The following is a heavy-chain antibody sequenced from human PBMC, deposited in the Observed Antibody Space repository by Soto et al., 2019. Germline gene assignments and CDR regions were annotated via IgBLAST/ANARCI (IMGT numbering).Heavy chain of an antibody. CDR1: GFTFGRFA. J-gene: IGHJ4*02. D-gene: IGHD6-19*01. Sequence: PGGSLRLSCAASGFTFGRFAMSWVRQAPGKGLEWVSGMSGSGESAYYADSVKGRFTISRDNSKSTLFLQMTDLGAEDTALYFCARGRSSGTFYLDYWGQGTLVTVSS. CDR2: MSGSGESA. V-gene: IGHV3-23*01. CDR3: ARGRSSGTFYLDY.